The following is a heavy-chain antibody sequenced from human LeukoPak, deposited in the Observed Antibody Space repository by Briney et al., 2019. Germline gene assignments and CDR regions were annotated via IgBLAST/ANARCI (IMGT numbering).Heavy chain of an antibody. CDR2: ISGSGGIT. Sequence: GGSLRLSCAASGFTFSSYAMSWVRQAPGKGLEWVSAISGSGGITYYADSVKGRFPISRYNSKNTLYLQMNSLRAQDTALYYRSKNVFWSGYYPFDYWGQGTLVTVSS. CDR1: GFTFSSYA. J-gene: IGHJ4*02. CDR3: SKNVFWSGYYPFDY. V-gene: IGHV3-23*01. D-gene: IGHD3-3*01.